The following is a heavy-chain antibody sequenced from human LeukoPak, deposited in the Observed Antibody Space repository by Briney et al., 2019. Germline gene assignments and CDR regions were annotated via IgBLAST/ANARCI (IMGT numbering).Heavy chain of an antibody. CDR3: ARDPSSHCSGGSCYHNWFDP. V-gene: IGHV3-21*01. Sequence: GGSLRLSCVASGFTFSSRDWMTWVRQAPGKGLEWVSSISSSSSYIYYADSVKGRFTISRDNAKNSLYLQMNSLRAEDTAVYYCARDPSSHCSGGSCYHNWFDPWGQGTLVTVSS. CDR2: ISSSSSYI. D-gene: IGHD2-15*01. J-gene: IGHJ5*02. CDR1: GFTFSSRDW.